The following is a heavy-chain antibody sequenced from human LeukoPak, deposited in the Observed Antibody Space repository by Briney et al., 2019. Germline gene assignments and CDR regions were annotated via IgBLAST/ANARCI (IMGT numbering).Heavy chain of an antibody. CDR1: GGSISSYY. J-gene: IGHJ5*02. CDR2: IYYSGST. CDR3: ARGNDFWSGEAACWFDP. Sequence: SETLSLTCTVSGGSISSYYWSWIRQPPGKGLEWIGYIYYSGSTNYNPSLKSRVTISVDTSKNQFSLKLSSVTAADTAAYYCARGNDFWSGEAACWFDPWGQGTLVTVSS. D-gene: IGHD3-3*01. V-gene: IGHV4-59*01.